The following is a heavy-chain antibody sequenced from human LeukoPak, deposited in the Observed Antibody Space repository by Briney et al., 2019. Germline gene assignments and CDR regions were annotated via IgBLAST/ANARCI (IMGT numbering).Heavy chain of an antibody. CDR1: GFTFSIYN. D-gene: IGHD5-12*01. J-gene: IGHJ4*02. Sequence: GGSLRLSCAASGFTFSIYNMNWVRQAPGKGMEWVSAISGGGGTTYYADSVKGRFTISRDNSKNTLFLQMNSLRAEDTAVYYCAKDREGLSSGYDLEYFDYWGQGTLVTVSS. V-gene: IGHV3-23*01. CDR3: AKDREGLSSGYDLEYFDY. CDR2: ISGGGGTT.